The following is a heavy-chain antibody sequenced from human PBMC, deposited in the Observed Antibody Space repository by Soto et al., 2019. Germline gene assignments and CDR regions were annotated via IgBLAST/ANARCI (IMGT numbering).Heavy chain of an antibody. D-gene: IGHD3-10*01. CDR2: ISYDGSNK. CDR3: AKEFGSSFRGVIIGLDFDY. J-gene: IGHJ4*02. V-gene: IGHV3-30*18. CDR1: GFTFSSYG. Sequence: QVQLVESGGGVVQPGRSLRLSCAASGFTFSSYGMHWVRQAPGKGLEWVAVISYDGSNKYYADSVKGRFTISRDNSKNTLYLQMNSLRADDTAVYYCAKEFGSSFRGVIIGLDFDYWGQGTLLTVSS.